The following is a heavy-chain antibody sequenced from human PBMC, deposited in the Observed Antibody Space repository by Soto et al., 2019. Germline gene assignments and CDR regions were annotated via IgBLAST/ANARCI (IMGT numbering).Heavy chain of an antibody. CDR1: GFTFSDYY. J-gene: IGHJ4*02. CDR3: AREERGQVFDY. CDR2: VKLDGSEK. Sequence: ESGGGLVQPGGSLRLSCAASGFTFSDYYMSWVRQAPGKGLEWVANVKLDGSEKYYVDSVKGRFAVSRDNAKNSLYLQMNSLRAEDTAVYYCAREERGQVFDYWGQGALVTVSS. V-gene: IGHV3-7*04. D-gene: IGHD1-1*01.